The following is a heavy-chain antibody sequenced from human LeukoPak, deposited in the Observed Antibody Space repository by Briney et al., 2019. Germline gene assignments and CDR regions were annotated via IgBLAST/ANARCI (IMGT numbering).Heavy chain of an antibody. CDR3: ASVSSSGWYRPDY. J-gene: IGHJ4*02. CDR2: INHSGST. D-gene: IGHD6-19*01. Sequence: PSETLSLTCAVYGGSFSGYYWSWIRQPPGKGLEWIGEINHSGSTNYNPSLKSRVTISVDTSKNQFSLKPSSVTAADTAVYYCASVSSSGWYRPDYWGQGTLVTVSS. V-gene: IGHV4-34*01. CDR1: GGSFSGYY.